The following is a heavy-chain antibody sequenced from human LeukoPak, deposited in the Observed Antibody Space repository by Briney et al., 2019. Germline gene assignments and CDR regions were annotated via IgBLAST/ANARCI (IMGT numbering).Heavy chain of an antibody. Sequence: GASVKVSCKASGYTFTSYDINWVRQATGQGLEWMGWMNPNSGNTGYAQKLQGRVTITRNTSISTAYMELSSLRSEDTAVYYCARGGYYDFWSGYLRPPIGFDYWGQGTLVTVSS. CDR2: MNPNSGNT. J-gene: IGHJ4*02. D-gene: IGHD3-3*01. CDR3: ARGGYYDFWSGYLRPPIGFDY. CDR1: GYTFTSYD. V-gene: IGHV1-8*03.